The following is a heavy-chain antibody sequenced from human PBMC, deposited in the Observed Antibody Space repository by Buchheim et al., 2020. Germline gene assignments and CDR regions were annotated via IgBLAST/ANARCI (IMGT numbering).Heavy chain of an antibody. V-gene: IGHV4-31*03. CDR1: GGFISSGGYY. J-gene: IGHJ4*02. CDR3: AREVYCTSASCPLGY. D-gene: IGHD2-15*01. Sequence: QVQLQESGPGLVKPSQTLSLTCTLSGGFISSGGYYWSWLRQHPGKGLEWIGYIYYSGSTDYNPSLKSRATISLDTSTNQFSLKLSSVTAADTAVYYCAREVYCTSASCPLGYWGQGTL. CDR2: IYYSGST.